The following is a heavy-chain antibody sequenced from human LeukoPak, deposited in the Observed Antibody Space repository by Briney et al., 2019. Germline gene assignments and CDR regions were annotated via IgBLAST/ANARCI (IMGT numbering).Heavy chain of an antibody. D-gene: IGHD7-27*01. J-gene: IGHJ3*02. CDR1: GYTFTRYY. Sequence: ASVKVSCKASGYTFTRYYIHWFGQALGQGLKWLGWINPNSGGTSYAQRSQGRVTMTRDTSINTAYMEVSRLRSDDTAVYYCARENQLGNAFDIWGQGTMVTVSS. CDR3: ARENQLGNAFDI. V-gene: IGHV1-2*02. CDR2: INPNSGGT.